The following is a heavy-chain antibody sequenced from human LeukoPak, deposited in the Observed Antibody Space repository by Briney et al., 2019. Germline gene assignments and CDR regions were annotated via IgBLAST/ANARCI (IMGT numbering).Heavy chain of an antibody. D-gene: IGHD6-19*01. V-gene: IGHV3-30*18. Sequence: GWSLRLSCAASGFTFSSYGMHWVRQAPGKGLEWVAVISYDGSNKYYADSVKGRFTISRDNSKNTLYLQMNSLRAEDTAVYYCAKDRSGWYYFDYWGQGTLVTVSS. CDR2: ISYDGSNK. CDR3: AKDRSGWYYFDY. CDR1: GFTFSSYG. J-gene: IGHJ4*02.